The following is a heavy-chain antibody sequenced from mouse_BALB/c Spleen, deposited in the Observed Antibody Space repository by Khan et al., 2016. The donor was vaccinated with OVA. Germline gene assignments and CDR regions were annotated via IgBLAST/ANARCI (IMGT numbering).Heavy chain of an antibody. CDR3: ARYDYDYDGAVAY. D-gene: IGHD2-4*01. CDR1: GDSITSGY. V-gene: IGHV3-8*02. Sequence: EVKLLESGPSLVKPSQTLSLTCSVTGDSITSGYWNWIRKFPGNNLEYMGYISYSGSTYYNPSLKSRISITRDTSKNHYYLQLNSVTTEDTATDYCARYDYDYDGAVAYWGKGTLGTVSA. CDR2: ISYSGST. J-gene: IGHJ3*01.